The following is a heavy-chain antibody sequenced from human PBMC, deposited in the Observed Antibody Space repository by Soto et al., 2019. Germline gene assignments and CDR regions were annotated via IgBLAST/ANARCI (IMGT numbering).Heavy chain of an antibody. Sequence: PSETLSLTCTVSGGSISSYYWSWIRQPPGKGLEWIGYIYYSGSTNYNPSLKSRVTISVDTSKNQFSLKLSSVTAADTAVYYCASHRRGSNMRAAPWAQGTLGTVS. CDR1: GGSISSYY. V-gene: IGHV4-59*01. J-gene: IGHJ5*02. CDR2: IYYSGST. D-gene: IGHD2-2*01. CDR3: ASHRRGSNMRAAP.